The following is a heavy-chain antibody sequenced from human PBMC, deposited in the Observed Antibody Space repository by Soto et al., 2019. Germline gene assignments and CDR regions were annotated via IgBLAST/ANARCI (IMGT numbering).Heavy chain of an antibody. V-gene: IGHV4-59*08. CDR1: GGSISSYY. CDR3: ARNAARKWSRFDY. Sequence: SETLSLTCTVSGGSISSYYWSWIRQPPGKGLEWIGYIYYSGSTNYNPSLKSRVTISVDTSKNQFSLKLSSVTAADTAVYYCARNAARKWSRFDYWGQGTLVTVSS. J-gene: IGHJ4*02. D-gene: IGHD6-6*01. CDR2: IYYSGST.